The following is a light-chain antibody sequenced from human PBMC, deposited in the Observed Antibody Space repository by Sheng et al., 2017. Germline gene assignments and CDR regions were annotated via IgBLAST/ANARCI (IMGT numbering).Light chain of an antibody. CDR3: QVWDSSSDLWV. CDR1: NIGSKS. J-gene: IGLJ3*02. V-gene: IGLV3-21*02. Sequence: SYELTQPPSVSVAPGQTARITCGGNNIGSKSVHWYQQEPGQAPVLVLSDNNDRPSGIPERISGSNSGNTATLTISRVEAEDEADYYCQVWDSSSDLWVFGEGTKLTVL. CDR2: DNN.